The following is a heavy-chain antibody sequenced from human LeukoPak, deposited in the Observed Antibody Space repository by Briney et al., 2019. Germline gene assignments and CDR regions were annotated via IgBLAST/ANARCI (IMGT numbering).Heavy chain of an antibody. Sequence: GGSLTLSCAASGFTFSSYRMNGVRQAPGKGLEWVSAISGSGGSTNHVDSVKGRFTISRDNSKNTLYLQMNSLRVEDTALYYCAKDPRITKNYYYYYYMDVWGKGTTVTVSS. V-gene: IGHV3-23*01. J-gene: IGHJ6*03. CDR2: ISGSGGST. CDR1: GFTFSSYR. D-gene: IGHD3-3*01. CDR3: AKDPRITKNYYYYYYMDV.